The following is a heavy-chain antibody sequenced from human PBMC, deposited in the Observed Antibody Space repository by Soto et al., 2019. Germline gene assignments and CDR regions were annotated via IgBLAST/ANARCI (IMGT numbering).Heavy chain of an antibody. J-gene: IGHJ4*02. Sequence: GVSLRLSCAASGFTFISYAMSWVRQPPGKGLEWVSTISGSGSNTYYADSVKGRFTISRDNSKNTLYLQMNSLSAEDTAMFYCAKQALSGSLDYWGQGALVTVSS. D-gene: IGHD6-19*01. CDR2: ISGSGSNT. V-gene: IGHV3-23*01. CDR3: AKQALSGSLDY. CDR1: GFTFISYA.